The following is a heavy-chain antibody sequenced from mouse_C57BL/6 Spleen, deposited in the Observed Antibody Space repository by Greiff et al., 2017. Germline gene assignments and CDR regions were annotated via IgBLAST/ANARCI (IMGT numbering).Heavy chain of an antibody. Sequence: QVQLQQPGAELVRPGSSVKLSCKASGYTFTSYWMDWVKQRPGQGLEWIGNIYPFDSETHYNQKFKDKATLTVDKSSSTAYMQLSSLTSEDSAVYYCARSTGTLDYWGQGTTLTVSS. CDR2: IYPFDSET. CDR3: ARSTGTLDY. CDR1: GYTFTSYW. J-gene: IGHJ2*01. D-gene: IGHD4-1*01. V-gene: IGHV1-61*01.